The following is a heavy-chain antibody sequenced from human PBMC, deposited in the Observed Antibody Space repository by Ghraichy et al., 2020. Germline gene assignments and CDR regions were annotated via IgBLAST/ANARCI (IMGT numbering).Heavy chain of an antibody. CDR2: INHSGST. CDR3: ARGLNIAARPGGY. J-gene: IGHJ4*02. CDR1: GGSFSGYY. V-gene: IGHV4-34*01. D-gene: IGHD6-6*01. Sequence: SETLSLTCAVYGGSFSGYYWSWIRQPPGKGLEWIGEINHSGSTNYNPSLKSRVTISVDTSKNQFSLKLSSVTAADTAVYYCARGLNIAARPGGYWGQGTLVTVSS.